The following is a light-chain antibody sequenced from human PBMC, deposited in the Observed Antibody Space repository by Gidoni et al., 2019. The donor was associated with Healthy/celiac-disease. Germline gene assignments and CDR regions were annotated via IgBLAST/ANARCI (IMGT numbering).Light chain of an antibody. J-gene: IGKJ5*01. Sequence: VLTQSPGTLSLSPGERATLSCRASQSVSSSYLAWYQQKPGQAPRLLIYGASSRAAGVPDRFSGSGSGTDFTLTISRLEPEDFAVYYCQQYGNSPLTFGQGTRLEIK. CDR2: GAS. CDR3: QQYGNSPLT. CDR1: QSVSSSY. V-gene: IGKV3-20*01.